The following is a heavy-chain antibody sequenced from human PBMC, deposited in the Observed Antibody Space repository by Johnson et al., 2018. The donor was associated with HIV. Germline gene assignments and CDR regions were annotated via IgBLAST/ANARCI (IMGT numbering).Heavy chain of an antibody. V-gene: IGHV3-38-3*01. CDR3: AKPLVPTIFGVVTPEIDAFDI. J-gene: IGHJ3*02. D-gene: IGHD3-3*01. CDR2: ISGGNT. CDR1: RFTVSCNE. Sequence: VQLVESRGVLVQPGGSLRLSCAASRFTVSCNEMTWVRQAPGKGLEWVSSISGGNTYYADSRKGRFTFSRDNSKNTLYLQMNSLTANDTAVYYCAKPLVPTIFGVVTPEIDAFDIWGQGTMVTVSS.